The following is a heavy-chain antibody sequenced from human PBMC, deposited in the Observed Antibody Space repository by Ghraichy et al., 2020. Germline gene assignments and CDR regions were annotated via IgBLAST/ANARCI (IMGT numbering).Heavy chain of an antibody. CDR1: GYSFTSYW. CDR2: IYPGDSDT. J-gene: IGHJ5*02. D-gene: IGHD2-8*01. Sequence: GESLNISCKGSGYSFTSYWIGWVRQMPGKGLEWMGIIYPGDSDTRYSPSFQGQVTISADKSISTAYLQWSSLKASDTAMYYCARKIGFAGMRAEFDPWGQGTLVTVSS. V-gene: IGHV5-51*01. CDR3: ARKIGFAGMRAEFDP.